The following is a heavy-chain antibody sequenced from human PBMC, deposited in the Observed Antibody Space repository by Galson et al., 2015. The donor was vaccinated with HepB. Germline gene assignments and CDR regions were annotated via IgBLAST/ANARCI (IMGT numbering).Heavy chain of an antibody. CDR1: GFTFSSYS. CDR3: AREGGDIVVVPSGGMDV. V-gene: IGHV3-21*01. J-gene: IGHJ6*02. D-gene: IGHD2-2*01. CDR2: ISSSSSYI. Sequence: SLRLSCAASGFTFSSYSMNWVRQAPGKGLEWVSSISSSSSYIYYADSVKGRFTISRDNAKNSLYLQMNSLRAEDTAVYYCAREGGDIVVVPSGGMDVWGQGTTVTVSS.